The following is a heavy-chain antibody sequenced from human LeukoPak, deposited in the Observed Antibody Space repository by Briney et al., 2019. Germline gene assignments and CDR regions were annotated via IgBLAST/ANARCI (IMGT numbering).Heavy chain of an antibody. Sequence: PSETLCLTCTVSGVSISSYHWSWIRQPPGKGLEWIGYIYYSGSTNYNPSLKSRVTISVDTSKNQFSLKLSSVTAADTAVYYCARDGARAAAGRGVFDYWGQGTLVTVSS. CDR2: IYYSGST. CDR1: GVSISSYH. CDR3: ARDGARAAAGRGVFDY. D-gene: IGHD6-13*01. J-gene: IGHJ4*02. V-gene: IGHV4-59*01.